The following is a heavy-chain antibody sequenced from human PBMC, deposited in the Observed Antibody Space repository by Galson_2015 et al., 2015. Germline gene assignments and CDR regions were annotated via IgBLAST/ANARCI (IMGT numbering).Heavy chain of an antibody. J-gene: IGHJ6*02. V-gene: IGHV1-69*13. CDR2: IIPIFGTA. CDR1: GGTFSSYA. D-gene: IGHD3-9*01. CDR3: ARNYHYDILTGYYNLYYGMDV. Sequence: SVKVSCKASGGTFSSYAISWVRQAPGQGLEWMGGIIPIFGTANYAQKLQGRVTITADESTSTAYMELSSLRSEDTAVYYCARNYHYDILTGYYNLYYGMDVWGQGTTVTVSS.